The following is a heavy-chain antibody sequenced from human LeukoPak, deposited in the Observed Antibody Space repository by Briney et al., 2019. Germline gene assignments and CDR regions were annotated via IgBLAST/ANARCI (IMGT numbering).Heavy chain of an antibody. J-gene: IGHJ4*02. CDR2: TSYDGINK. Sequence: PGGSLRLSCAASGFTFRNYAMHWVRQAPGKGLEWVAITSYDGINKRYADSVKGRFTISRDNSKNTLYLQMNSLRAEDTAEYYCARLGYCSSTSCYILSLDWWGQGALVTVSS. V-gene: IGHV3-30*04. D-gene: IGHD2-2*02. CDR3: ARLGYCSSTSCYILSLDW. CDR1: GFTFRNYA.